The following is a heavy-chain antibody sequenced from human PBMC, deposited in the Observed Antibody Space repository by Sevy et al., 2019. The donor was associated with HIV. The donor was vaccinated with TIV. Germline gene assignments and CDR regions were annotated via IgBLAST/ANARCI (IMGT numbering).Heavy chain of an antibody. D-gene: IGHD1-20*01. CDR2: IRQDATEG. V-gene: IGHV3-7*01. CDR1: GFTVRSYW. J-gene: IGHJ4*02. CDR3: ARVGRFFNYYFDY. Sequence: GGSLRRSCAASGFTVRSYWMTWVRQAPGKGLEWVANIRQDATEGYYVDSVRGRFTISRDNTKDALYLQMNSLRAEDTAVYYCARVGRFFNYYFDYWGQGTLVTVSS.